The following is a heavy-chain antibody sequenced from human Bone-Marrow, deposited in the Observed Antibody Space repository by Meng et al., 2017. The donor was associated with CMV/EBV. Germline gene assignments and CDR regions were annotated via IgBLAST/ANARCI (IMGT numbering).Heavy chain of an antibody. CDR3: TKDLNQLLVHYFDH. J-gene: IGHJ4*02. CDR2: MSGDGRST. D-gene: IGHD2-2*01. CDR1: GFTFSDYA. V-gene: IGHV3-23*01. Sequence: ASGFTFSDYAMSWVRQAPGKGLEWISAMSGDGRSTYYVASVKGRFTISRDNSKNTMHLQMNSLRAEDTAVYYCTKDLNQLLVHYFDHWGQGTLVTVSS.